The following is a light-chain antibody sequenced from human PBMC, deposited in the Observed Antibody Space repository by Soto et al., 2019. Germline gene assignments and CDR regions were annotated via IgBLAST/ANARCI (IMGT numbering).Light chain of an antibody. CDR1: SSDVGGYNY. Sequence: QSVLTQPRSVSGSPGQSVTISCSGTSSDVGGYNYVSWYQQHPGKAPKLMIYDVSKRPSGVPDRFSGSKSGNTASLTISGLQAEDEADYYCCAYAGIYTFYVFGTGTKLT. V-gene: IGLV2-11*01. J-gene: IGLJ1*01. CDR2: DVS. CDR3: CAYAGIYTFYV.